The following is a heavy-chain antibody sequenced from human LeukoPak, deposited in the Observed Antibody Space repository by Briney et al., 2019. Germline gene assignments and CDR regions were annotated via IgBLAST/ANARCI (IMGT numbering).Heavy chain of an antibody. D-gene: IGHD1-1*01. CDR3: ANEVRPNDY. V-gene: IGHV3-23*01. J-gene: IGHJ4*02. Sequence: PGGCLRLSCAASGFAFSSHAMCWVRQAPGKGLEWVSSIDISGGSTYYADSAEGRFTISRDNSKNTLYLQMNGLRVEDTALYYCANEVRPNDYWGQGTLVTVSS. CDR1: GFAFSSHA. CDR2: IDISGGST.